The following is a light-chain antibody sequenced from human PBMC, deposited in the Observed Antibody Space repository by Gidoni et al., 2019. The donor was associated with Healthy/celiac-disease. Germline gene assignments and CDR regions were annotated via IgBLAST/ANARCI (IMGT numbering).Light chain of an antibody. V-gene: IGKV2-28*01. CDR2: LGS. CDR1: QSLLHSNGYNY. CDR3: MQALQTPTX. Sequence: DIVMTQSPLSLPVTPGEPASISCRSSQSLLHSNGYNYLDWYLQKPGQSPQLLIYLGSNRASGVPDRFSGSGSGTDFTLKISRVEAEDVGVYYCMQALQTPTXXXQGTKVEIK. J-gene: IGKJ1*01.